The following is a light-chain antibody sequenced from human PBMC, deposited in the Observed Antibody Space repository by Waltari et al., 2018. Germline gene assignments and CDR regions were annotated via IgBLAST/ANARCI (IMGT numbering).Light chain of an antibody. V-gene: IGKV1-5*03. CDR3: QQYHSFST. CDR2: KTS. Sequence: DIQMTQSPSTLSASVGDRVTITCRASQDITKWLAWYQQKPGEAPNLLIYKTSTLETGVPSRFSGRGSGTEFTLTISSLQPDDFATYYCQQYHSFSTFGPGTVVDIK. CDR1: QDITKW. J-gene: IGKJ3*01.